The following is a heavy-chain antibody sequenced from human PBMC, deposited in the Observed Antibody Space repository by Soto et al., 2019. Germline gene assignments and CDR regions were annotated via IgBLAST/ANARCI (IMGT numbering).Heavy chain of an antibody. CDR3: ARDSGWMAGHFDY. CDR1: GFTFSSYA. Sequence: GGSLRLSCAASGFTFSSYAMHWVRQAPGKGLEWVAVISYDGSNKYYADSVKGRFTISRDNSKNTLYRQMNSLRAEDTAVYYCARDSGWMAGHFDYWGQGTLVTVSS. J-gene: IGHJ4*02. CDR2: ISYDGSNK. D-gene: IGHD6-19*01. V-gene: IGHV3-30-3*01.